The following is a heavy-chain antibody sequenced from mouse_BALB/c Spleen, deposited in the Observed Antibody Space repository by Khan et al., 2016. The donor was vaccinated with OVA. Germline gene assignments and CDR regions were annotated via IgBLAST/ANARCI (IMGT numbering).Heavy chain of an antibody. CDR2: IYPSDSYT. V-gene: IGHV1-69*02. Sequence: QVQLQQPGAELVRPGASVRLSCKTSGYTFTNYWINWVKQRPGQGLEWIGNIYPSDSYTNYNQKFKDKATMTVDKSSSTANMQLSSPTSEDSAVYYCTRGDPGNFDYWGQGTTLTGSS. CDR3: TRGDPGNFDY. J-gene: IGHJ2*01. D-gene: IGHD2-13*01. CDR1: GYTFTNYW.